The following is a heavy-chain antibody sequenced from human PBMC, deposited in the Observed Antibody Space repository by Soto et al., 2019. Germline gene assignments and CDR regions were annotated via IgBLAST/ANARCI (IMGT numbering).Heavy chain of an antibody. CDR2: ISYDGSNK. J-gene: IGHJ3*02. Sequence: PGKGLEWVAVISYDGSNKYYADSVKGRFTISRDNSKNTLYLQMNSLRAEDTAVYYCARGKRYSGSRVDIWGQGTMVTVSS. D-gene: IGHD5-12*01. CDR3: ARGKRYSGSRVDI. V-gene: IGHV3-30-3*01.